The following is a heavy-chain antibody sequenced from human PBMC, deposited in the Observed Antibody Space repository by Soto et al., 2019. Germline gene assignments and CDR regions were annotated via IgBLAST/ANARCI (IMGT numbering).Heavy chain of an antibody. CDR3: ARASAWAGGEEDTLTGSDSSASEALFGY. Sequence: GASVKVSCKASGYTFTSYGISWVRQAPGQGLEWMGWISAYNGNTNYAQKLQGRVTMTTDTSTSTAYMELRSLRSDDTAVYSCARASAWAGGEEDTLTGSDSSASEALFGYWGQGSRVTVGS. CDR2: ISAYNGNT. CDR1: GYTFTSYG. D-gene: IGHD3-16*01. V-gene: IGHV1-18*01. J-gene: IGHJ4*02.